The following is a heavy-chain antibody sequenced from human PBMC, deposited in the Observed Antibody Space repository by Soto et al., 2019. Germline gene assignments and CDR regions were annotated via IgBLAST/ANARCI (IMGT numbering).Heavy chain of an antibody. J-gene: IGHJ6*02. CDR1: CSTFTRNG. CDR3: VKDRDSNTWPSRDV. D-gene: IGHD3-22*01. Sequence: GASVEVSSKPSCSTFTRNGISWVRQAPGQSLEWMGWISPNSGNIKYAQKLQGRAIMTTDTSTSTAYMELRSLRSDDTAVYYCVKDRDSNTWPSRDVWDPGTTVTVSS. CDR2: ISPNSGNI. V-gene: IGHV1-18*01.